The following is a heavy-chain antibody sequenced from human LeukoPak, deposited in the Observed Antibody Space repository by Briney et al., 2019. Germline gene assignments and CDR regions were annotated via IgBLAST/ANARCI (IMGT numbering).Heavy chain of an antibody. CDR3: ARDLPGSSPTYYYYYYGMDV. CDR1: GFTFSSYA. J-gene: IGHJ6*02. D-gene: IGHD6-6*01. Sequence: PGGSLRLSCAASGFTFSSYAMHWVRQAPGKGLEWAAVISYDGSNKYYADSVKGRFTISRDNSKNTLYLQMNSLRAEDTAVYYCARDLPGSSPTYYYYYYGMDVWGQGTTVTVSS. CDR2: ISYDGSNK. V-gene: IGHV3-30-3*01.